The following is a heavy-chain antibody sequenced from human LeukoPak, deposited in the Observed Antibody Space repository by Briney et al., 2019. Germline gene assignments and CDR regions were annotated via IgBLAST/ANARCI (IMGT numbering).Heavy chain of an antibody. V-gene: IGHV4-34*01. CDR1: GGSFSGYY. CDR2: INHSGST. J-gene: IGHJ4*02. Sequence: SETLSLTCAVYGGSFSGYYWSWIRQPPGKGLEWIGEINHSGSTNYNPSLKSRVTISVDTSKNQFSLKLSSVTAADTAVYYCARSHSYGSHHFDYWGQGTLVTVSS. D-gene: IGHD5-18*01. CDR3: ARSHSYGSHHFDY.